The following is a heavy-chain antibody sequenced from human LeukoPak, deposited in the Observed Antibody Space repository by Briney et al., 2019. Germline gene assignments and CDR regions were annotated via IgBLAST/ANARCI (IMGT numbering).Heavy chain of an antibody. CDR1: GFAFSSYG. D-gene: IGHD3-10*01. Sequence: GGSLRLSCAASGFAFSSYGMHWVRQAPGKGLEWVAVISYDGSNKYYADSVKGRFTISRDNSKNTLHLQMNSLRAEDTAVYYCAKDLMVRGLERFDAFDIWGQGTMVTVSS. CDR2: ISYDGSNK. CDR3: AKDLMVRGLERFDAFDI. J-gene: IGHJ3*02. V-gene: IGHV3-30*18.